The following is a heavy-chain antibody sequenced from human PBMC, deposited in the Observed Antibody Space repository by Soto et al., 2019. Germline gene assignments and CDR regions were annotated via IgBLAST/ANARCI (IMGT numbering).Heavy chain of an antibody. V-gene: IGHV4-31*03. D-gene: IGHD2-2*01. CDR2: IYYSGST. CDR3: ARARDIWRSSNSPGYYYMDV. CDR1: GGSISSGGYY. J-gene: IGHJ6*03. Sequence: QVQLQESGPGLVKPSQTLSLTCTVSGGSISSGGYYWSWIRQHPGKGLEWIGYIYYSGSTYYNPSLQSRVTISVDTSKNRFSLKLSSVTAADTAVYYCARARDIWRSSNSPGYYYMDVWGKGTTVTVSS.